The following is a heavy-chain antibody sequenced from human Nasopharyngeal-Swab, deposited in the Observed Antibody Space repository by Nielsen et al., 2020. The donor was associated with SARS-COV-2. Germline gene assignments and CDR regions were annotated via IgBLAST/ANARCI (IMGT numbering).Heavy chain of an antibody. J-gene: IGHJ4*02. CDR3: AKDYYDSSGYYYV. V-gene: IGHV3-23*01. D-gene: IGHD3-22*01. Sequence: GGALRLSCAASGFTFSSYAMSWVRQAPGKGLEWVSAISGSGGSTCYADSVKGRFTISRENSKNTLYLQMNSLRAEDTAVYYCAKDYYDSSGYYYVWGQGTLVTVSS. CDR2: ISGSGGST. CDR1: GFTFSSYA.